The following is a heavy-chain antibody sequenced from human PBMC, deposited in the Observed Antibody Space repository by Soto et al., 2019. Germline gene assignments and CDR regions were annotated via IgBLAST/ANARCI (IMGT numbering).Heavy chain of an antibody. CDR1: GYTFTSYA. CDR2: INAGNGNT. Sequence: VASVKVSCKASGYTFTSYAMHWVRQAPGQRLEWMGWINAGNGNTKYSQKFQGRVTITRDTSASTAYMELSSLRSEDTAVYYCARDGPLLVELSTDYYYYYMDVWGKGTTVTVSS. V-gene: IGHV1-3*01. J-gene: IGHJ6*03. D-gene: IGHD3-16*02. CDR3: ARDGPLLVELSTDYYYYYMDV.